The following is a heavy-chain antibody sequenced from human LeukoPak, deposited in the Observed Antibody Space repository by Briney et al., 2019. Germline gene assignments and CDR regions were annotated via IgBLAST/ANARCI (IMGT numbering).Heavy chain of an antibody. Sequence: SETLSLTCTVSGGSISGYYWSWIRQPAGKGLEWIGRIYTSGSTDYRPSLKSRVTMSVDTSKNQFSLRLTSVTAADTAVYYCARGGGDYGDLANDYWGQGTLVTVSA. J-gene: IGHJ4*02. CDR3: ARGGGDYGDLANDY. V-gene: IGHV4-4*07. CDR1: GGSISGYY. D-gene: IGHD4-17*01. CDR2: IYTSGST.